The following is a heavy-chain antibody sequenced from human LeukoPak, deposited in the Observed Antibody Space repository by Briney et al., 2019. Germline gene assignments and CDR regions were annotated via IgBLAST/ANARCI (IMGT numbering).Heavy chain of an antibody. V-gene: IGHV3-64*03. CDR3: VKGSCSSASCQFDY. D-gene: IGHD2-2*01. J-gene: IGHJ4*02. CDR1: GFTFSTYT. CDR2: ISSNRDST. Sequence: PGGSLRLSCSASGFTFSTYTMHWVRQAPGKGLEYVSAISSNRDSTYYADSVKGRFTISRDNSKKTLYLQMSSLRAETTAVYYCVKGSCSSASCQFDYWGQGPRVTVSS.